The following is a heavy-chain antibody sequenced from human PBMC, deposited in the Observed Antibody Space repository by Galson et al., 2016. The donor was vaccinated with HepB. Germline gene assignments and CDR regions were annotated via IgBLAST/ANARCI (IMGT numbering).Heavy chain of an antibody. CDR1: GFSLSTSAAG. D-gene: IGHD4-11*01. CDR3: AHSKDLYSAFDY. Sequence: PALVKPTQTLTLTCTFSGFSLSTSAAGVGWVRQPPGKALEWLALIYWDDDKRYSPSLKSRLTITQDTSKNQVVLTMTNMDPVDTATYYCAHSKDLYSAFDYWGQGTLVTVSS. J-gene: IGHJ4*02. V-gene: IGHV2-5*02. CDR2: IYWDDDK.